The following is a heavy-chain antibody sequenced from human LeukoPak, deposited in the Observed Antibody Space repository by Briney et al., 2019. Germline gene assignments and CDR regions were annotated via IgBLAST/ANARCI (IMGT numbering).Heavy chain of an antibody. CDR1: GYTFTGYY. Sequence: APVKVSCKASGYTFTGYYMHWVRQAPGQGLEWMGWINPNSGGTNYAQKFQGRVTMTRDTSISTAYMELSRLRSDDTAVYYCARVQALLYYYYMDVWGKGTTVTVSS. J-gene: IGHJ6*03. D-gene: IGHD1-26*01. CDR2: INPNSGGT. V-gene: IGHV1-2*02. CDR3: ARVQALLYYYYMDV.